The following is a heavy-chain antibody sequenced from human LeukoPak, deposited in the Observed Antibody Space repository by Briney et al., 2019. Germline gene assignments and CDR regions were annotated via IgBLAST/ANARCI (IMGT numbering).Heavy chain of an antibody. V-gene: IGHV4-59*01. D-gene: IGHD3-22*01. CDR2: IYYSGST. CDR1: GGSISSYY. CDR3: ARSSEGRYYYDSSGYSYFYYYMDV. J-gene: IGHJ6*03. Sequence: SETLSLTCTVSGGSISSYYWSWIRQPPGKGLEWIGYIYYSGSTNYNPSLKSRVTISVDTSKNQFSLKLNSVTAADTAVYYFARSSEGRYYYDSSGYSYFYYYMDVWGKGTTVTISS.